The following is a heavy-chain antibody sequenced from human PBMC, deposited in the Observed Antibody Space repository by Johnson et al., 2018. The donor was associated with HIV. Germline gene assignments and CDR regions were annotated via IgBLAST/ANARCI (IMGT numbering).Heavy chain of an antibody. D-gene: IGHD6-6*01. V-gene: IGHV3-23*04. CDR3: AHSGSPGVAARLWDSFDV. CDR1: GFTFSSYA. CDR2: ISGSGNRT. Sequence: VQLVESGGDLVQPGGSLRLSCAASGFTFSSYAMSWVRQAPGKGLEWVSTISGSGNRTYYADSVKGRFTISRDNSKNTLYLQLNSLSGDDTALYFCAHSGSPGVAARLWDSFDVWGQGTTVTVSS. J-gene: IGHJ3*01.